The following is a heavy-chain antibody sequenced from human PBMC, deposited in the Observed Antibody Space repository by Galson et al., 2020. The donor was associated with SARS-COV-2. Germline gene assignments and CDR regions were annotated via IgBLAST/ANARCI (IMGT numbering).Heavy chain of an antibody. D-gene: IGHD6-13*01. CDR2: IYSGGST. CDR3: AGLIAAAGTDYYYYYGMDV. J-gene: IGHJ6*02. Sequence: QIGESLKISCAASGFTVSSNYMSWVRQAPGKGLEWVSVIYSGGSTYYADSVKGRFTISRDNSKNTLYLQMNSLRAEDTAVYYCAGLIAAAGTDYYYYYGMDVWGQGTTVTVSS. CDR1: GFTVSSNY. V-gene: IGHV3-53*01.